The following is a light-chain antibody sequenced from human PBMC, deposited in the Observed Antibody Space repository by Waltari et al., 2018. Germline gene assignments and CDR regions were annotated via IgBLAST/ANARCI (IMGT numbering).Light chain of an antibody. Sequence: SSELTQDPAVSVALGQTVRITCQGASLRTYYLIGFHQRPGEAPALVIYGKNNRPSGIPDRFSASSSGSTASLTIIGAQAEDEADYYCHSRDSSGDVLIGGGTKLTV. CDR3: HSRDSSGDVL. V-gene: IGLV3-19*01. CDR2: GKN. J-gene: IGLJ2*01. CDR1: SLRTYY.